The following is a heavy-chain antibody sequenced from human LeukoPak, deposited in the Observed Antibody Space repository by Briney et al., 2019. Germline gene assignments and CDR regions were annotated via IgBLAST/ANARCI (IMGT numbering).Heavy chain of an antibody. J-gene: IGHJ4*02. CDR2: ISSSSSYI. CDR1: GFTFSSYS. Sequence: PGGSLRLSCAASGFTFSSYSMNWVRQAPGKGLEWVSSISSSSSYIYYADSVKGRFTISRDNAKNSLSLQMNSLRAEDTAVYYCAGSKGPYYFDYWGQGTLVTVSS. V-gene: IGHV3-21*06. CDR3: AGSKGPYYFDY. D-gene: IGHD3-10*01.